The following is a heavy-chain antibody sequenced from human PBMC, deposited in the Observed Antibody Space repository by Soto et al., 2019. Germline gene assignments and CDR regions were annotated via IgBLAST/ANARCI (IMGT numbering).Heavy chain of an antibody. J-gene: IGHJ6*02. CDR3: AKKRSGYYTIPPYYYYYGMDV. Sequence: GGSLRLSCAASGFTFSSYGMHWVRQAPGKGLEWVAVISYDGSNKYYADSVKGRFTISRDNSKNTLYLKMNSLRAEDTAVYYCAKKRSGYYTIPPYYYYYGMDVWGQGTTVTVSS. CDR2: ISYDGSNK. V-gene: IGHV3-30*18. D-gene: IGHD3-3*01. CDR1: GFTFSSYG.